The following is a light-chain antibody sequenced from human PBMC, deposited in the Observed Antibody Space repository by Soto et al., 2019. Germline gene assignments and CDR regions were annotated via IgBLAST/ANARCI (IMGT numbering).Light chain of an antibody. J-gene: IGKJ5*01. CDR1: QSVNNF. V-gene: IGKV3-11*01. CDR3: QQRSNWRT. CDR2: EAS. Sequence: EIVLTQSPATLSLSPGERATLSCRASQSVNNFLAWYQQRPGQAPRLLMYEASNRATGVPARLSGSGSGTDFTLTISSLEPEDFAVYYCQQRSNWRTFGQGTRLEIK.